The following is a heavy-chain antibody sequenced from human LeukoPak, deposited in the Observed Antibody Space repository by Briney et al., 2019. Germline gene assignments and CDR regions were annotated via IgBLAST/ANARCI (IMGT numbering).Heavy chain of an antibody. CDR3: ARKSTTKLLDY. CDR2: ISSDGSTT. J-gene: IGHJ4*02. V-gene: IGHV3-74*01. D-gene: IGHD1-1*01. CDR1: GFAVFSNY. Sequence: PGGSLRLSCAASGFAVFSNYMNWVRQAPGKGLVWVSRISSDGSTTTYADSVKGRFTISRDNAKNTLYLQMTSLRADDTAVYYCARKSTTKLLDYWGQGTLVTVSS.